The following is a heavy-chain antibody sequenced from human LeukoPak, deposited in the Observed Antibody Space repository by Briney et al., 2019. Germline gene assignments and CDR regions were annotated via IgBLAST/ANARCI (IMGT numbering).Heavy chain of an antibody. CDR1: GGTFSSYA. V-gene: IGHV1-69*13. Sequence: GASVKVSCKASGGTFSSYAISWVRQAPGQGLEWMGGIIPIFGTANYAQKFQGRVTITADESTSTAYMELSSLRSEDTAVYYCARRTITMVRGVIITGGGHFDYWGQGTLVTVSS. J-gene: IGHJ4*02. CDR2: IIPIFGTA. CDR3: ARRTITMVRGVIITGGGHFDY. D-gene: IGHD3-10*01.